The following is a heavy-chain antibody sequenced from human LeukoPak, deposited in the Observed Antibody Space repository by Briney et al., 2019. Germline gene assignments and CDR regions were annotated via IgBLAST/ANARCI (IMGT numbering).Heavy chain of an antibody. CDR2: ISSSSSLI. D-gene: IGHD2-21*01. CDR1: GFSFSRYN. CDR3: ARDLSCGGDCDH. Sequence: GGSLRLSRAASGFSFSRYNMSWVRQAPGKGLEWVSFISSSSSLISYADSVKGRFTISRDNAKNSLYLQMNSLRAEDTAVYYCARDLSCGGDCDHWGQGTPVTVSS. J-gene: IGHJ4*02. V-gene: IGHV3-21*01.